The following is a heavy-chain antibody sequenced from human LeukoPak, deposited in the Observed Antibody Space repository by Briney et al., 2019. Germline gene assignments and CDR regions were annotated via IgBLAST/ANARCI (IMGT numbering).Heavy chain of an antibody. CDR1: GGSISSYY. Sequence: PSETLSLTCTVSGGSISSYYWSWIRQPPGKGLEWIGYIYYSGSTNYSPSLKSRVTISVDTSKNQFSLKLSSVAAADTAVYYCARTLVGEDYYYMDVWGKGTTVTISS. CDR3: ARTLVGEDYYYMDV. J-gene: IGHJ6*03. V-gene: IGHV4-59*01. CDR2: IYYSGST. D-gene: IGHD3-10*01.